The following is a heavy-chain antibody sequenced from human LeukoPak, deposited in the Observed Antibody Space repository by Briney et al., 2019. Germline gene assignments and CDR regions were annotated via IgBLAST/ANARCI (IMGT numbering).Heavy chain of an antibody. D-gene: IGHD3-3*01. CDR2: INWNGGST. J-gene: IGHJ4*02. Sequence: PGGSLRLSCAASGFTFDDYGMSWVRQAPGKGLEWVSGINWNGGSTGYADSVKGRFTISRDNAKNSLYLQMNSLRAEDTALYYYARAKITIFGVVIISYYFDYWGQGTLVTVSS. CDR1: GFTFDDYG. CDR3: ARAKITIFGVVIISYYFDY. V-gene: IGHV3-20*04.